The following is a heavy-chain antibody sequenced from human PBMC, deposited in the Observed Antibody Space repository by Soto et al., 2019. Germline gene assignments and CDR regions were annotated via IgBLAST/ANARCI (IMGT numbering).Heavy chain of an antibody. V-gene: IGHV1-3*01. CDR1: GYNXTSYA. CDR3: ARGYYYGSGRPTPRGMDV. CDR2: INAGNGNT. D-gene: IGHD3-10*01. Sequence: GASVKVSCKASGYNXTSYAMHWVRQAPGQRLEWLGWINAGNGNTKYSQKFQGRATMTTDTSTSTAYMELRSLRSDDTAVYYCARGYYYGSGRPTPRGMDVWGQGTTVTVSS. J-gene: IGHJ6*02.